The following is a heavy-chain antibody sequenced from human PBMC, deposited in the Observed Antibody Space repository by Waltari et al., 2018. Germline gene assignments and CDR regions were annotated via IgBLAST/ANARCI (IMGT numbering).Heavy chain of an antibody. D-gene: IGHD3-10*01. V-gene: IGHV1-2*02. J-gene: IGHJ6*03. CDR3: AKDSGGGTTGGNYYYYMDV. CDR2: TSPTSGGT. CDR1: GYTFTGYY. Sequence: QVQLVQSGAEVKKPGASVKVSCKASGYTFTGYYMHWVRQAPGQGLEWMGGTSPTSGGTHHARRCQGRVTMTRETSISTADMELSSLRSDDTAVYYCAKDSGGGTTGGNYYYYMDVWGQGTTVTVSS.